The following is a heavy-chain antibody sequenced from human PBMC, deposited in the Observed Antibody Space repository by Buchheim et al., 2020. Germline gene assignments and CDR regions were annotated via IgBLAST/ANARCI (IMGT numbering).Heavy chain of an antibody. CDR2: ISYDGSNK. D-gene: IGHD6-19*01. CDR3: AKDIFRIAVAGKGDY. CDR1: GFIFSSYG. V-gene: IGHV3-30*18. Sequence: QVQLVESGGGVVQPGRSLRLSCAASGFIFSSYGMHWVRQAPGKGLEWVAVISYDGSNKYYADSVKGRFTISRDNSKNTLYLQMNSLRAEDTAVYYCAKDIFRIAVAGKGDYWGQGTL. J-gene: IGHJ4*02.